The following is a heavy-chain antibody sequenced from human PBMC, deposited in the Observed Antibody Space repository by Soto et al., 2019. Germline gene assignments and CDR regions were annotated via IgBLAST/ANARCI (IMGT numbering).Heavy chain of an antibody. CDR1: AFTFSSYA. J-gene: IGHJ6*02. CDR3: ARCPQLPRGYYYRMDV. V-gene: IGHV3-30-3*01. CDR2: ISYDGSNK. D-gene: IGHD2-2*01. Sequence: LRLSCAASAFTFSSYAIHWVRQAPGKGLEWVAVISYDGSNKYYADSVKGRFTISRDNSKNTLYLQMNSLRAEDTAVYYCARCPQLPRGYYYRMDVWGQGTTVTVSS.